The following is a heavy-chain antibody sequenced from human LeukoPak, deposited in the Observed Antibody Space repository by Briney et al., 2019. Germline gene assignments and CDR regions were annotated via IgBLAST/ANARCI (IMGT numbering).Heavy chain of an antibody. D-gene: IGHD3-22*01. CDR2: ISSSSSYI. CDR3: ARDTYYYDSSGYPDAFDI. CDR1: GFTFSSYS. V-gene: IGHV3-21*01. Sequence: GGSLRLSCAASGFTFSSYSVNWVRQAPGKGLEWVSSISSSSSYIYYADSVKGRFTISRDNAKNSLYLQMNSLRAEDTAVYYCARDTYYYDSSGYPDAFDIWGQGTMVTVSS. J-gene: IGHJ3*02.